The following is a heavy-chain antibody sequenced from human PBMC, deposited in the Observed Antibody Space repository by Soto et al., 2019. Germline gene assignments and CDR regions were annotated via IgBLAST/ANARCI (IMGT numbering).Heavy chain of an antibody. Sequence: GESLKISCKGSGYSFTSYWISWVRQMPGKALEWMGRIDPSDSYTNYTPSFQGHVTISADKSISTAYLQWSSLKASDTAMYYCARHDYESSGSPYDDLQFWGQGTMVT. V-gene: IGHV5-10-1*01. CDR3: ARHDYESSGSPYDDLQF. J-gene: IGHJ3*01. CDR2: IDPSDSYT. D-gene: IGHD3-22*01. CDR1: GYSFTSYW.